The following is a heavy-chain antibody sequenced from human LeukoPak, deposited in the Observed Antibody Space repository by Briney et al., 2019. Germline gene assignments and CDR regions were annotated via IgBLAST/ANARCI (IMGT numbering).Heavy chain of an antibody. J-gene: IGHJ4*02. CDR1: GYTFTGYY. CDR3: ARDFRYSSGWYLY. V-gene: IGHV1-2*02. Sequence: AASVKVSCKASGYTFTGYYMHWVRQAPGQGLEWMGWINPNSGGTNYAQKFQGRVTMTTDTSTSTAYMELRSLRSDDTAVYYCARDFRYSSGWYLYWGQGTLVTVSS. D-gene: IGHD6-19*01. CDR2: INPNSGGT.